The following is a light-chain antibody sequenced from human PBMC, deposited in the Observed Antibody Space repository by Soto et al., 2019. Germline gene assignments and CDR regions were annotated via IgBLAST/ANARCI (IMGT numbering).Light chain of an antibody. Sequence: QSVMTQPPSVSAAPGQRVTISCSGSSSNIGGNSVSWYQQLPGTAPKLLIYDDDKRLSGIPDRFSGSKSGTSATLGITGFQTGDEADYYCGSWDSSLSAYVFGTGTKVTVL. CDR2: DDD. V-gene: IGLV1-51*01. CDR3: GSWDSSLSAYV. CDR1: SSNIGGNS. J-gene: IGLJ1*01.